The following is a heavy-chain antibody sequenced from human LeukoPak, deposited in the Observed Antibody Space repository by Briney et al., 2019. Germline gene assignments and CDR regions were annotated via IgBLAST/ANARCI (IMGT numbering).Heavy chain of an antibody. J-gene: IGHJ6*03. Sequence: GGSLKLSCAASGFTFSGSAMHWVRQASGKGLEWVGRIRSKANSYATAYAASVKGRFTISRDDSKNTAYLQMNSPKTEDTAVYYCTRNAVVVPAARFDYYYYYMDVWGKGTTVTVSS. CDR2: IRSKANSYAT. CDR1: GFTFSGSA. D-gene: IGHD2-2*01. V-gene: IGHV3-73*01. CDR3: TRNAVVVPAARFDYYYYYMDV.